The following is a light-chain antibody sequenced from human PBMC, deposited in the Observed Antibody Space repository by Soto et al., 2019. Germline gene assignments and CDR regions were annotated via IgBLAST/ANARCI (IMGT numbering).Light chain of an antibody. V-gene: IGLV2-14*01. CDR3: SSYTSTNTPVV. J-gene: IGLJ2*01. CDR1: SSDVGGYNY. Sequence: QSVLTQPASVSGSPGQTITISCTGTSSDVGGYNYVSWYQHNPGKAPKLLTYEVSNRPSGVSDRFSGSKSDNMASLTISGLQAEDEADYCCSSYTSTNTPVVFGGGTKVTVL. CDR2: EVS.